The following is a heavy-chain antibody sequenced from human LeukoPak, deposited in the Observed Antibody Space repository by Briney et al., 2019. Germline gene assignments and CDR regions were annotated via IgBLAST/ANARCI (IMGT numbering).Heavy chain of an antibody. CDR3: ARARVAVDY. CDR1: GFTFSSYA. Sequence: GGSLRLSCAASGFTFSSYAMHWVRQAPGKGLEWVAVISYDGSNKYYVDSVKGRFTISRDNSKNTLYLQMNSLRAEDTAVYYCARARVAVDYWGQGTLVTVSS. CDR2: ISYDGSNK. D-gene: IGHD2-15*01. V-gene: IGHV3-30-3*01. J-gene: IGHJ4*02.